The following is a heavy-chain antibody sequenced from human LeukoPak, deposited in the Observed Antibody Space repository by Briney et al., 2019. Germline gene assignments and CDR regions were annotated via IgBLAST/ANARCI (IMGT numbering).Heavy chain of an antibody. J-gene: IGHJ6*03. CDR1: GFTFSSYA. CDR3: AKDYGDYYYYMDV. V-gene: IGHV3-23*01. D-gene: IGHD4-17*01. CDR2: ITGSGGTT. Sequence: GGSLRLSCAASGFTFSSYAMSWVRQAPGKGLEWVSAITGSGGTTYYADSVMGRFTISRDNSKNTLYLQMNSLRAEDTAVYYCAKDYGDYYYYMDVWGKGTTVTISS.